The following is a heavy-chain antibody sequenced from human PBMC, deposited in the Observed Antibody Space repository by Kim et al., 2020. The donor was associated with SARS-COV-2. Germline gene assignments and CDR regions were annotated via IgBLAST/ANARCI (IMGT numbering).Heavy chain of an antibody. J-gene: IGHJ6*02. V-gene: IGHV4-34*01. CDR1: GGSFSGYY. D-gene: IGHD2-2*01. CDR3: ARAGIVVVPAAWYYYYGMDV. CDR2: INHSGST. Sequence: SETLSLTCAVYGGSFSGYYWSWIRQPPGKGLEWIGEINHSGSTNYNPSLKSRVTISVDTSKNQFSLKLSSVTAADTAVYYCARAGIVVVPAAWYYYYGMDVWGQGTTVTVSS.